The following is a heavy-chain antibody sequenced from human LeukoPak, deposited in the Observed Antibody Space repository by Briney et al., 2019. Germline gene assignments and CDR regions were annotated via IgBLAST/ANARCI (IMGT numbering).Heavy chain of an antibody. CDR3: ARTGPSTPGDY. CDR2: INPSGGST. CDR1: GYTFTSYY. V-gene: IGHV1-46*01. D-gene: IGHD2-2*01. J-gene: IGHJ4*02. Sequence: GASVKVSCKASGYTFTSYYMHWVRQAPGQGLEWMGIINPSGGSTSYAQKFQGRVTMTRDMSTSTVYMELSSLRSEDTAVYYCARTGPSTPGDYWGQGTLVTVSS.